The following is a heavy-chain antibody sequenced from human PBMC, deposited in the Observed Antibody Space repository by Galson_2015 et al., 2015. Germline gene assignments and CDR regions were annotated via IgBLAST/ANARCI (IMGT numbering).Heavy chain of an antibody. V-gene: IGHV3-33*01. CDR2: IWYDGSNK. Sequence: SLRLSCAASGFTFSSYGMHWVRQAPGKGLEWVAVIWYDGSNKYYADSVKGRFTISRDNSKNTLYLQMNSLRAEDTAVYYCAREMDIVVVPAALDYWGQGTLVTVSS. CDR3: AREMDIVVVPAALDY. CDR1: GFTFSSYG. J-gene: IGHJ4*02. D-gene: IGHD2-2*03.